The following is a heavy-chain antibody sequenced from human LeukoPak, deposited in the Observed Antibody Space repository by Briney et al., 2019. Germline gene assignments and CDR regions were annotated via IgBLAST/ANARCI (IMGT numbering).Heavy chain of an antibody. CDR3: ARGGGRVATLTRSVWFDP. CDR1: GGSISSSSYY. D-gene: IGHD5-12*01. CDR2: IYYSRST. J-gene: IGHJ5*02. V-gene: IGHV4-31*03. Sequence: SETLSLTCTVSGGSISSSSYYWGWIRQHPGKGLEWIGYIYYSRSTYYNPSLKSRVTISVDTSKNQFSLKLSSVTAADTAVYYCARGGGRVATLTRSVWFDPWGQGTLVTVSS.